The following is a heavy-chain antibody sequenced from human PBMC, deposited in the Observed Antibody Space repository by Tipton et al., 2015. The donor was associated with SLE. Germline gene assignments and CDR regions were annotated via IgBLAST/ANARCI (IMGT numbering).Heavy chain of an antibody. D-gene: IGHD5-12*01. Sequence: TLSLTCHVSGASISNSGWHWNWIRQPPGKGLEWLGSVYYTGSAFYNPSLKSRLTLSVDTSMNQFSLNLSSVTVADTAVYYCARLNMATDFWAQGTLVTVSS. V-gene: IGHV4-39*07. CDR2: VYYTGSA. CDR3: ARLNMATDF. CDR1: GASISNSGWH. J-gene: IGHJ4*02.